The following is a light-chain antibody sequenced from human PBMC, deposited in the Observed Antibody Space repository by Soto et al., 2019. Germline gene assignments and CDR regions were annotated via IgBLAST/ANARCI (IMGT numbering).Light chain of an antibody. CDR2: KAS. CDR1: QSLLHSNGYNY. J-gene: IGKJ1*01. V-gene: IGKV2-28*01. CDR3: QHYNSYSEA. Sequence: DIVITQSPLSLPVTPGEPASISCRSSQSLLHSNGYNYLDWYLQKPGKAPKLLIYKASTLKSGVPSRFSGSGSGTEFTLTISSLQPDDFATYYCQHYNSYSEAFGQGTKVDIK.